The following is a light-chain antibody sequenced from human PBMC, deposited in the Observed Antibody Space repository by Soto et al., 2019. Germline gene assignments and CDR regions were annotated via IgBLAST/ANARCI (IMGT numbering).Light chain of an antibody. V-gene: IGKV1-39*01. CDR1: QSISPY. CDR2: AAS. CDR3: QQYYSYPRT. J-gene: IGKJ1*01. Sequence: DIQMTQSPSSLSASVGDRVTITCRASQSISPYLNWYQFRPGKAPKLLIYAASTLQSGVPSRFSGSGSGTDFTLTISCLQSEDFATYYCQQYYSYPRTFGQGTKVEIK.